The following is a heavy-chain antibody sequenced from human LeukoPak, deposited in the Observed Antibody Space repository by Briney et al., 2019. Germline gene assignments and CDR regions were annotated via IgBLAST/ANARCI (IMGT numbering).Heavy chain of an antibody. CDR1: GFTFSGSA. V-gene: IGHV3-73*01. D-gene: IGHD6-13*01. CDR2: IRSKANSYAT. Sequence: GGSLRLSCAASGFTFSGSAMHWVRQASGKGLEWVGRIRSKANSYATAYAASVKGRFTISRDDSKNTAYLQMNSLKTEDTAVYYCTRYRAAAGLDYWGQGTLVTVSS. J-gene: IGHJ4*02. CDR3: TRYRAAAGLDY.